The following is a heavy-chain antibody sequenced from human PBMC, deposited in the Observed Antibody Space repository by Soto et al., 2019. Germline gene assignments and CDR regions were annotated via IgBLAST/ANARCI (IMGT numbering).Heavy chain of an antibody. Sequence: DVQLVESGGGLIQPGESLRLSCAAFGLTISGKKYVAWVRQAPGKGLEWVSALYDVDGSFYADSVTSRFTTSSDSSKTTVYLQTNDLRPDDTAVYYCATWHEREHAFDVWGQGTTVTISS. CDR1: GLTISGKKY. D-gene: IGHD1-1*01. V-gene: IGHV3-53*01. CDR3: ATWHEREHAFDV. J-gene: IGHJ3*01. CDR2: LYDVDGS.